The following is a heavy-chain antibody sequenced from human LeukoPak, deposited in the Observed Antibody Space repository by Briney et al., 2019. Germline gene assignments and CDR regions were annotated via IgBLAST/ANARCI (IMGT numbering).Heavy chain of an antibody. V-gene: IGHV4-31*03. J-gene: IGHJ5*02. CDR3: ARDGRLWFGETNWFDP. CDR2: IYYSGNT. D-gene: IGHD3-10*01. CDR1: GDSIINGSYY. Sequence: SQTLSLTCTVSGDSIINGSYYWSWIRQPPGKGLEWIGCIYYSGNTYYNPPLKSRVIISLDTSKNQLSLKLSSLTAADTAFYYCARDGRLWFGETNWFDPWGQGTLVTVSS.